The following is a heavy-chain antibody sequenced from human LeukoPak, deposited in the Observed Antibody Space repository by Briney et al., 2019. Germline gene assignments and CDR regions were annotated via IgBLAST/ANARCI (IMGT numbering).Heavy chain of an antibody. CDR1: GFTFSNYA. CDR2: ISSSGGST. V-gene: IGHV3-64*01. D-gene: IGHD1-26*01. CDR3: ARSKWELLNHDAFDI. J-gene: IGHJ3*02. Sequence: GGSLRLSCAASGFTFSNYAMHWVRQAPGKGLEYVSAISSSGGSTSYANSVKGRFIISRDNSKNTLYLQMGSLRAEDTAVYYCARSKWELLNHDAFDIWGQGTMVTVSS.